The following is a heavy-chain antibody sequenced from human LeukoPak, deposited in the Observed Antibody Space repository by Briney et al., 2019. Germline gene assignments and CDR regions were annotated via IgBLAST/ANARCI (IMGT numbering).Heavy chain of an antibody. Sequence: SETLSITCAVYGGSFIGYYWSWIRQPPGKGLEWIGEINHSGSTNYNPSLKSRVTISVDTSKNQFSLKLSSVTAADTAVYYCARGRIEVAGTLVDYWGQGTLVTVSS. CDR2: INHSGST. D-gene: IGHD6-19*01. CDR1: GGSFIGYY. CDR3: ARGRIEVAGTLVDY. J-gene: IGHJ4*02. V-gene: IGHV4-34*01.